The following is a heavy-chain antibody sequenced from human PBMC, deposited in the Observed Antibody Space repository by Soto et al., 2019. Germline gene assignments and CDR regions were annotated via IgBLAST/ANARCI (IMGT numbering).Heavy chain of an antibody. J-gene: IGHJ6*02. Sequence: QVQLVEAGGGLVKPGGSLRLSCAASGFTFSDYHMSRIRQAPGKGLEWVSDISSSGSNVYYADSVKGRFTSSRDNAKNSLYLQMNSLRVEDTAVYYCARGIVGNTGHDMDVWGQGTTVTVSS. D-gene: IGHD1-26*01. CDR1: GFTFSDYH. CDR2: ISSSGSNV. V-gene: IGHV3-11*01. CDR3: ARGIVGNTGHDMDV.